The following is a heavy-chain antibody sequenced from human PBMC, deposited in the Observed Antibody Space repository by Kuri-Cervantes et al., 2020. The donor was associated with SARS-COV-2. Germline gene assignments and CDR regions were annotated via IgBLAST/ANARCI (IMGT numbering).Heavy chain of an antibody. CDR2: IYHSGST. D-gene: IGHD6-19*01. CDR1: GGSFSGYY. V-gene: IGHV4-38-2*02. J-gene: IGHJ3*02. CDR3: ARDGSVARYPRTAFDI. Sequence: SETLSLTCAVYGGSFSGYYWGWIRQPPGKGLEWIGSIYHSGSTYYNPSLKSRVTISVDTSKNQFSLKLSSVTAADTAVYYCARDGSVARYPRTAFDIWGQGTMVTVSS.